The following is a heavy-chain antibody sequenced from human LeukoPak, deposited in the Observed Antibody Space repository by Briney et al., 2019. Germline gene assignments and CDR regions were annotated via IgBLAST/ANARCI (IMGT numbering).Heavy chain of an antibody. D-gene: IGHD6-6*01. CDR3: ASSLAARPVGYDY. CDR2: IYYSGST. Sequence: SETLSLTCTVSGGSISSNSYYWGWIRQPPGKGLEWIGAIYYSGSTNYNPSLKSRVTISVDTSKNQFSLKLSSVTAADTAVYYCASSLAARPVGYDYWGQGTLVTVSS. V-gene: IGHV4-39*07. J-gene: IGHJ4*02. CDR1: GGSISSNSYY.